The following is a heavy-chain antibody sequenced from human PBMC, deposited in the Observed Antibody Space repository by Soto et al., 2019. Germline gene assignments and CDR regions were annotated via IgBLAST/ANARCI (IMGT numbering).Heavy chain of an antibody. CDR3: VKEFRGAFDY. V-gene: IGHV3-53*01. CDR2: IFSGGNA. J-gene: IGHJ4*02. Sequence: QAGGSLRLSCAVSGVTVNSNFMSWVRQAPGKGLEWVSVIFSGGNADYTDSVKGRFIMSRDISKNTLYLQMNSLRADDTAVYFCVKEFRGAFDYWGQGTLVTVSS. CDR1: GVTVNSNF. D-gene: IGHD3-10*01.